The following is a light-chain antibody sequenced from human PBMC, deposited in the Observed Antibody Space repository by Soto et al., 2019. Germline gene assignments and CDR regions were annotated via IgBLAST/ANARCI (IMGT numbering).Light chain of an antibody. J-gene: IGKJ4*01. CDR1: QNILYISNNKNY. CDR2: WAS. CDR3: QQYYTTPLT. Sequence: EIVMTQSPDSLAVSLGERATVNCKSSQNILYISNNKNYLAWYQQKPGQPPKLLIYWASTRESGVPDRFSGSGSGTDFTLTISSLQAEDVAVYYCQQYYTTPLTFGGGTKVEIK. V-gene: IGKV4-1*01.